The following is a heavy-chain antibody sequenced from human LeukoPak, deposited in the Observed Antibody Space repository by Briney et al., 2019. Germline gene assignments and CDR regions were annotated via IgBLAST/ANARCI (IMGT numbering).Heavy chain of an antibody. CDR1: GFIFSNCW. D-gene: IGHD4-11*01. V-gene: IGHV3-7*01. CDR3: ATYSTRNAREFQS. Sequence: GGSLRLSCETSGFIFSNCWMTWVRQAPGKGLEWVANIKTDASEKYYADSVKGRFTISRDNTKMSLYLQMNSLRVEDTAVYYCATYSTRNAREFQSWGQGTLVTVSS. J-gene: IGHJ1*01. CDR2: IKTDASEK.